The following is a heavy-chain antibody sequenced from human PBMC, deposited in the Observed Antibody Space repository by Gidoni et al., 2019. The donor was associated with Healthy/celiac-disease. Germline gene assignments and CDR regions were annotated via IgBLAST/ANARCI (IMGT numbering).Heavy chain of an antibody. J-gene: IGHJ4*02. CDR2: IYYSGST. CDR3: AGGIAVAGPHDRPRFDY. Sequence: QLQLQESGPGLVTPSETLSLTCPVPGGSISSSSYYWGWIRQPPGKGVEWIGSIYYSGSTYYNPSLKSRVTISVDTSKNQFSLKLSSVTAADTAVYYCAGGIAVAGPHDRPRFDYWGQGTLVTVSS. CDR1: GGSISSSSYY. V-gene: IGHV4-39*01. D-gene: IGHD6-19*01.